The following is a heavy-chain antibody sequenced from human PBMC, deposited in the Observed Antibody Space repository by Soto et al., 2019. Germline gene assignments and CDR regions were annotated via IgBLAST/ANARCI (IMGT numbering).Heavy chain of an antibody. Sequence: GGSLRLSCEAYGFTLRNYSMTWIRQAPGKGLEWVSLISANDVGTYYAESVKTRFTISTDQSRNTVYLQMDSLRADDTAIYYCAKAMTVKNWDTRPPIDFWDQGTLVTGS. J-gene: IGHJ4*02. CDR3: AKAMTVKNWDTRPPIDF. CDR2: ISANDVGT. CDR1: GFTLRNYS. V-gene: IGHV3-23*01. D-gene: IGHD7-27*01.